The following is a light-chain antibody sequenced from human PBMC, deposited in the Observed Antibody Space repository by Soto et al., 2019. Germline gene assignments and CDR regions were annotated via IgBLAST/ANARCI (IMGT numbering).Light chain of an antibody. J-gene: IGLJ1*01. CDR3: QSYDSTLSARYV. CDR1: SSTLGADYD. Sequence: QSVLTQPPSVSGAPGQRVTISSTGSSSTLGADYDVHWYQQRPGTAPKLLIFGNNNRPSGVPDRFSGSKSGTSASLAITGLQAEDEGDYYCQSYDSTLSARYVFGTGTKVTVL. CDR2: GNN. V-gene: IGLV1-40*01.